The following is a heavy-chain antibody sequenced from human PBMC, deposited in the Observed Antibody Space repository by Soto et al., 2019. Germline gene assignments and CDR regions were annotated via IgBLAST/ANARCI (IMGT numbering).Heavy chain of an antibody. CDR2: INPSGGST. J-gene: IGHJ3*02. D-gene: IGHD3-22*01. Sequence: GASVKVSCKASGYTFTIYYMHCVGQSPLRGLEWMGIINPSGGSTSYAQKFQGRVTMTRDTSTSTVYMELSSLRSEDTAVYYCARVLSYDSSGPHAFDIWGQGTMVTVSS. CDR1: GYTFTIYY. V-gene: IGHV1-46*01. CDR3: ARVLSYDSSGPHAFDI.